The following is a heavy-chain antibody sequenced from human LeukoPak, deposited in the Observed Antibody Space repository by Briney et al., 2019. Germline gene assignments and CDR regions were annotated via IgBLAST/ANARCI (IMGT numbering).Heavy chain of an antibody. CDR3: ATHDILTGYPIDY. V-gene: IGHV3-66*01. CDR1: GFTVSSNY. J-gene: IGHJ4*02. Sequence: PGGSLRLSCAASGFTVSSNYMSWVRQAPGKGLEWVSVIYSGGSTYYADSVKGRSTISRDNSKNTLYLQMNSLRAEDTAVYYCATHDILTGYPIDYWGQGTLVTVSS. CDR2: IYSGGST. D-gene: IGHD3-9*01.